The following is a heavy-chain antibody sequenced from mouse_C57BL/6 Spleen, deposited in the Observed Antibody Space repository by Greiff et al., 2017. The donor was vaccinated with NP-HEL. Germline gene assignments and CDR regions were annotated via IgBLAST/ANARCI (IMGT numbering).Heavy chain of an antibody. CDR3: AREIYYDYEGGYAMDY. CDR2: IDPSDSET. Sequence: QVQLQQPGAELVRPGSSVKLSCKASGYTFTSYWMHWVKQRPIQGLEWIGNIDPSDSETHYNQKFKDKATLTVDKYSSTAYMQLSSLTSADSAVYYCAREIYYDYEGGYAMDYWGQGTSVTVSS. CDR1: GYTFTSYW. J-gene: IGHJ4*01. V-gene: IGHV1-52*01. D-gene: IGHD2-4*01.